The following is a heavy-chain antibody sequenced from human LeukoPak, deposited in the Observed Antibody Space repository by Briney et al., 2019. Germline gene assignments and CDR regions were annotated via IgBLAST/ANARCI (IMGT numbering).Heavy chain of an antibody. V-gene: IGHV4-4*07. CDR2: IYTSGST. J-gene: IGHJ4*02. CDR1: GGSLSSYY. Sequence: PSEILSLTCTVSGGSLSSYYWSWLRQPAGKGVEWIGRIYTSGSTNYNPSLKSRVPMSVDTSKNQFSLKLSSVTAADTAVYYCARGGYSYGYGGYYFDYWGQGTLVTVSS. CDR3: ARGGYSYGYGGYYFDY. D-gene: IGHD5-18*01.